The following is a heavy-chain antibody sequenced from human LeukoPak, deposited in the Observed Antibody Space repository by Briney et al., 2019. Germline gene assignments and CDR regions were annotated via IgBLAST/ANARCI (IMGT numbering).Heavy chain of an antibody. CDR2: IYHGGST. CDR3: ARDLASCAGDCYSDGFDY. CDR1: GYSISSGYY. D-gene: IGHD2-21*02. Sequence: SETLSLTCTVSGYSISSGYYWGWIRQSPGKGLKWIESIYHGGSTYYNPSLRSRVIVSVDTSKNHFSLKMSSVTAADTAVYYCARDLASCAGDCYSDGFDYWGQGALVTVSS. J-gene: IGHJ4*02. V-gene: IGHV4-38-2*02.